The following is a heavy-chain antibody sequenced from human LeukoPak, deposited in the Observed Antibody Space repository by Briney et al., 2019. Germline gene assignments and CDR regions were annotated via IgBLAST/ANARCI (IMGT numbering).Heavy chain of an antibody. J-gene: IGHJ6*04. CDR3: AELGITMIGGA. V-gene: IGHV3-48*03. Sequence: PGGSLRLSCAASGFTFSSYEMNWVRQAPGKGLEWVSYISSSGSTIYYADSLKGRFTISRDNAKNSLYLQMNSLRAEDTAVYYCAELGITMIGGAWGKGTTVTISS. CDR1: GFTFSSYE. CDR2: ISSSGSTI. D-gene: IGHD3-10*02.